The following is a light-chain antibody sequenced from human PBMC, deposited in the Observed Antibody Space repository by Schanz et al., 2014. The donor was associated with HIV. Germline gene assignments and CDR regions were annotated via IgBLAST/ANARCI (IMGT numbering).Light chain of an antibody. CDR1: SNDIGAYRY. Sequence: QSVLTQPPSASGSPGQSVTISCTGTSNDIGAYRYVSWYQHHPGRAPRLLIYEVTKRPSGVPGRFSGSKSGNTASLTISGLQAEDEADYYCSSYTSSSTLYVFGTGTKVTVL. V-gene: IGLV2-8*01. J-gene: IGLJ1*01. CDR2: EVT. CDR3: SSYTSSSTLYV.